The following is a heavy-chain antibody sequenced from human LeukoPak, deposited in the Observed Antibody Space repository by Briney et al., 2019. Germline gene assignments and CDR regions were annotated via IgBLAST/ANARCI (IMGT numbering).Heavy chain of an antibody. CDR3: ARTPSHCSSTSCYGFYFDY. V-gene: IGHV4-38-2*02. CDR1: GYSISSGYY. J-gene: IGHJ4*02. Sequence: SETLSLTCTVSGYSISSGYYWGWIRQPPGKGLEWIGEINHSGSTNYNPTLKSRVTISVDTSKNQFSLKLCSVTAADTAVYYCARTPSHCSSTSCYGFYFDYWGQGTLVTVSS. CDR2: INHSGST. D-gene: IGHD2-2*01.